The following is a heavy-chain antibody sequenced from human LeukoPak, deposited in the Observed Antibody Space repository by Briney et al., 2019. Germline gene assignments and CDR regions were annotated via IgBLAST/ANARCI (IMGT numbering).Heavy chain of an antibody. V-gene: IGHV4-61*09. CDR3: ARGAYFYGSGINWLDP. D-gene: IGHD3-10*01. CDR2: IYTSGST. J-gene: IGHJ5*02. CDR1: GGSISSGSYY. Sequence: PSETLSLTCTVSGGSISSGSYYWTWIRQPAGRGLEWIGHIYTSGSTNYNPSLKSRVTISVDTSKNQFSLRLSYVTAADTAVYYCARGAYFYGSGINWLDPWGQGTLVTVSS.